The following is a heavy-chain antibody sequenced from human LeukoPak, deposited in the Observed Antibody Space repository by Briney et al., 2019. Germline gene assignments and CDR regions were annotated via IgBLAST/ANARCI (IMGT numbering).Heavy chain of an antibody. CDR1: GFTFSSYG. CDR3: AKPGIAAAGAFRGMDV. CDR2: ISGSGGST. Sequence: PGGSLRLSCAASGFTFSSYGMSWVRQAPGKGLEWVSGISGSGGSTYYADSVKGRLTISRDNSKNTLYLQMNSLRAEDTAVYYCAKPGIAAAGAFRGMDVWGQGTTVTVSS. J-gene: IGHJ6*02. D-gene: IGHD6-13*01. V-gene: IGHV3-23*01.